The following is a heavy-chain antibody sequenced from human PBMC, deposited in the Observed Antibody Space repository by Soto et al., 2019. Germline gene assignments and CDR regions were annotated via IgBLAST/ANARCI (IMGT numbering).Heavy chain of an antibody. J-gene: IGHJ5*02. CDR1: GFTFSSYA. Sequence: GGSLRLSCAASGFTFSSYAMSWVRQAPGKGLEWVSAISGSGGSTYYADSVKGRFTISRDNSKNTLYLQMNSLRAEDTAVYYCAKDLGYYGSGSYYNNWFDPWGQGTLVTVSS. V-gene: IGHV3-23*01. CDR3: AKDLGYYGSGSYYNNWFDP. D-gene: IGHD3-10*01. CDR2: ISGSGGST.